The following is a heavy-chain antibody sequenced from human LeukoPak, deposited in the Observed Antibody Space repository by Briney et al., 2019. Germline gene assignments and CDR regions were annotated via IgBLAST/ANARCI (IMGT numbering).Heavy chain of an antibody. CDR2: IFYSGST. V-gene: IGHV4-59*01. CDR3: ARVRYYDSSDYDY. D-gene: IGHD3-22*01. CDR1: GGSISSYY. J-gene: IGHJ4*02. Sequence: SETLSLTCTVSGGSISSYYWSWIRQSPGKGLEWIGYIFYSGSTNYNPSLKSRVTISIDTSKNHFSLKLSSVTAADTAVYYCARVRYYDSSDYDYWGQGTLVTVSS.